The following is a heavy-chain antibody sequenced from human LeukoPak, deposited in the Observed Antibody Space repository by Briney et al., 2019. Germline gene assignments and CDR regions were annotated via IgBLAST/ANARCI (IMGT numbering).Heavy chain of an antibody. D-gene: IGHD6-13*01. Sequence: ASVKVSCKASGYTFTGYYMHGVRQAPGQGLEWMGWINPNSGGTNYAQKFQGRVTMTRYTSISTAYMELSRLRSDDTAVYYCARGGQQLVLPVGTPECWRSDYWGQGTLVTVSS. CDR2: INPNSGGT. CDR3: ARGGQQLVLPVGTPECWRSDY. J-gene: IGHJ4*02. CDR1: GYTFTGYY. V-gene: IGHV1-2*02.